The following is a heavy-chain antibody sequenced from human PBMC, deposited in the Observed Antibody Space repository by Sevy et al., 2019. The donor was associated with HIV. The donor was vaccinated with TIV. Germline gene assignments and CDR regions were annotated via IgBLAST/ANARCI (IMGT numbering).Heavy chain of an antibody. CDR3: ARCCDYYDSSGYLNY. J-gene: IGHJ4*02. CDR1: GFTFSNYA. CDR2: ISYDGSNK. V-gene: IGHV3-30-3*01. Sequence: GGSLRLSCATSGFTFSNYAMHWVRQAPGKGLEWVAIISYDGSNKYSADSVKGRFTISRDNSKNTLYLHMNTLRPEDTAVYYCARCCDYYDSSGYLNYWGQGTLVTVSS. D-gene: IGHD3-22*01.